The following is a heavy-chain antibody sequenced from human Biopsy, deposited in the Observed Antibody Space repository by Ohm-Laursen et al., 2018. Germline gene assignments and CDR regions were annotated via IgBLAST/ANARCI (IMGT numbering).Heavy chain of an antibody. V-gene: IGHV4-59*08. D-gene: IGHD1-26*01. CDR2: IYYTGRT. CDR1: GGSISSYY. J-gene: IGHJ2*01. CDR3: ARHAPSYSGSYWRYFDL. Sequence: GTLSLTCPVSGGSISSYYWSWIRQPPGKGLEWIGYIYYTGRTNYNPSLKSRVTISVDTSMNHLSLRLTFVTAADTAVYYCARHAPSYSGSYWRYFDLWGRGTLVTVSS.